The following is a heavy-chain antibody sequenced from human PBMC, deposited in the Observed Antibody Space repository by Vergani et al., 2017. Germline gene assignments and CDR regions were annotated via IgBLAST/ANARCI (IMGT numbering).Heavy chain of an antibody. D-gene: IGHD3-10*01. CDR2: IYPGDSEV. CDR1: GYIFSNFW. V-gene: IGHV5-51*01. Sequence: EKQLVLSGSETKKPGESLKISCQAFGYIFSNFWIGWVRQRPGRGLEWMGIIYPGDSEVKSNPTFRGQVSFSVDTSVNTAYLQWRSLQASDTATYFCASGGHGSENGGALQLWGQGTNITVSS. J-gene: IGHJ3*01. CDR3: ASGGHGSENGGALQL.